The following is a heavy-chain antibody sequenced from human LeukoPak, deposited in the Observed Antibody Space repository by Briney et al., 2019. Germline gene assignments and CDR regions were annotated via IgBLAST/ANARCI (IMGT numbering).Heavy chain of an antibody. CDR3: ARLIYGLYHFDS. D-gene: IGHD3-10*01. V-gene: IGHV5-51*01. Sequence: GESLKISCKASGYSFTDYWIGWVRQMPGKGLEWMSIIYPGASETKYSPSFQGQVTISVDKSISTAYLHWDSLRASDTAMYYCARLIYGLYHFDSRGQGTLVTVSS. CDR1: GYSFTDYW. J-gene: IGHJ4*02. CDR2: IYPGASET.